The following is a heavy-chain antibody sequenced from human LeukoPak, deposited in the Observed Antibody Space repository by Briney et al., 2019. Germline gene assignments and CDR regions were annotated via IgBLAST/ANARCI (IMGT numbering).Heavy chain of an antibody. CDR3: ARSSTGMRYFDWFAADY. CDR1: GFTFSSYA. CDR2: ISYDGSNK. D-gene: IGHD3-9*01. Sequence: GGSLRLSCAASGFTFSSYAMHWVRQAPGKGLEWVAVISYDGSNKYYADSVEGRFTISGDNSKNTLYLQMNSLRAEDTAVYYCARSSTGMRYFDWFAADYWGQRTLVTVSS. J-gene: IGHJ4*02. V-gene: IGHV3-30-3*01.